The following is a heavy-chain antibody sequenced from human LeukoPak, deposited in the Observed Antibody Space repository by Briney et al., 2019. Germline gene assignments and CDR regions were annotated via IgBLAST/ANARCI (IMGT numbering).Heavy chain of an antibody. V-gene: IGHV1-18*01. D-gene: IGHD6-13*01. Sequence: GASVKVSCKASGYTFTSYGISWVRQAPGQGLEWMGWISAYNGNTNYAQKLQGRVTMTTDTSTSTAYMELRSLRSDDTAVYYCARLYQQPNYYYYGMDVRGQGTTVTVSS. CDR2: ISAYNGNT. J-gene: IGHJ6*02. CDR3: ARLYQQPNYYYYGMDV. CDR1: GYTFTSYG.